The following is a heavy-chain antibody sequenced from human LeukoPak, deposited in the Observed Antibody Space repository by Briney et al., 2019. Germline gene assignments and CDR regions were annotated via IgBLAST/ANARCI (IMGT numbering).Heavy chain of an antibody. Sequence: GGSLRLSCAASGFSISSHSMNWVRQAPGRGLEWVSSISSNSKSTYYADSVKGRFTISRDNAKSSLFLQMNSLRAEDTAVYYCAKSLAASVDWFDPWGQGTLVTVSS. CDR3: AKSLAASVDWFDP. CDR2: ISSNSKST. V-gene: IGHV3-21*01. J-gene: IGHJ5*02. CDR1: GFSISSHS. D-gene: IGHD6-6*01.